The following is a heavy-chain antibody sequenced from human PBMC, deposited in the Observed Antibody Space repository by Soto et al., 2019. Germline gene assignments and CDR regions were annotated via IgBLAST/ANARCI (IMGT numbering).Heavy chain of an antibody. CDR2: ISAYNGNT. Sequence: GASVKVSCKASGYTFTSYGISWVRQAPGQGLEWMGWISAYNGNTNYAQKLQGRVTMTTDTSTSTAYMELRSLRSDDTAVYYCARDPGLWQLVTWFDPWGQGTLVTVSS. D-gene: IGHD6-6*01. CDR1: GYTFTSYG. CDR3: ARDPGLWQLVTWFDP. J-gene: IGHJ5*02. V-gene: IGHV1-18*04.